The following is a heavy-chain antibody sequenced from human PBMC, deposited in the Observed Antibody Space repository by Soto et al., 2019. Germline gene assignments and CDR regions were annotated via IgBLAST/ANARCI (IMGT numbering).Heavy chain of an antibody. J-gene: IGHJ4*02. D-gene: IGHD5-18*01. CDR1: GGSISSGGDS. V-gene: IGHV4-30-4*08. CDR2: MSYSGTT. CDR3: ARGRGYGYGVDY. Sequence: SETLSLTCAVSGGSISSGGDSWSWIRQSPGKGLESIAYMSYSGTTYYNPSLKSRITTSVATSNNQFSLRLTSVTAADTAVYYCARGRGYGYGVDYWGQGTLVTVSS.